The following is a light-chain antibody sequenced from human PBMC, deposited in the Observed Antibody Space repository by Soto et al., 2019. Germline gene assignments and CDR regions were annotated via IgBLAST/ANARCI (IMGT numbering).Light chain of an antibody. CDR1: HNDIGTYDY. CDR3: SSFTSNRIYV. CDR2: GVT. V-gene: IGLV2-14*03. J-gene: IGLJ1*01. Sequence: QSALTQPTSVSGSPGQSITISRTGNHNDIGTYDYVSWYQQHPGRAPRLLIHGVTTRPSGISGRFSASKSGLTASLTISGLQPEDEADYYCSSFTSNRIYVFGPGTRSPS.